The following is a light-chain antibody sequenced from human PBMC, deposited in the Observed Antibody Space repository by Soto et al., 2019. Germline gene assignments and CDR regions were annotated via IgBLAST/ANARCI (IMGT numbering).Light chain of an antibody. CDR1: SSNIGAGYD. V-gene: IGLV1-40*01. CDR3: QSYDTSLSGVV. Sequence: QSALTQPPSVSGAPGQRVTISCTGSSSNIGAGYDVHWYQQVPGTAPKLLISGNSNRPSGVPDRFSGSKSGTSASLAITGLQAADEADYYCQSYDTSLSGVVFGGGTKLTVL. J-gene: IGLJ2*01. CDR2: GNS.